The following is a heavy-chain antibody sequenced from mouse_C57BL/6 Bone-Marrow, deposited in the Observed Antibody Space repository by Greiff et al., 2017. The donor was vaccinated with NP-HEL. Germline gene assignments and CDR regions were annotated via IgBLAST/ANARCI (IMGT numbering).Heavy chain of an antibody. Sequence: EVQLQESGAELVRPGASVNLSCTASGFNIKDDYMHWVKQRPEQGLEWIGWIDPENGDTEYASKFQGKATITADTSSNTAYLQLSILPSEDTAVYYCTTPYYYGSRADYWGQGTTLTVSS. CDR1: GFNIKDDY. J-gene: IGHJ2*01. CDR2: IDPENGDT. CDR3: TTPYYYGSRADY. D-gene: IGHD1-1*01. V-gene: IGHV14-4*01.